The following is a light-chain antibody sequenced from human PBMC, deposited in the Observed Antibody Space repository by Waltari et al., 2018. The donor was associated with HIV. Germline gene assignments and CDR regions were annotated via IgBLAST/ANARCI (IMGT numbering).Light chain of an antibody. CDR1: SGDVGAFNW. Sequence: QSALTQPASVSGSPGQSITVSCSGTSGDVGAFNWVSWYQQYPGKVPNLIIYDVDKRPSGVSNRFSGSKSGNTASLTISGLQAEDEADYYCCSHTRSSTWIFGGGTKVTVL. CDR3: CSHTRSSTWI. J-gene: IGLJ2*01. V-gene: IGLV2-14*01. CDR2: DVD.